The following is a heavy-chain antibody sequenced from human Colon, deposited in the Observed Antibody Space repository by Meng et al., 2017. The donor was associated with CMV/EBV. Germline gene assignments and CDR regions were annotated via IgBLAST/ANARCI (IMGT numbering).Heavy chain of an antibody. CDR1: GFTFADHA. V-gene: IGHV3-9*01. CDR3: AKVGYSYDNFDY. CDR2: INWNSGNI. D-gene: IGHD5-18*01. J-gene: IGHJ4*02. Sequence: GGSLRLSCAASGFTFADHAMHWVRQVPGKGLEWVAVINWNSGNIGYADSVKGRFTISRDNAKNSLYLQMNSLRAEDTALYYCAKVGYSYDNFDYWGQGTLVTVSS.